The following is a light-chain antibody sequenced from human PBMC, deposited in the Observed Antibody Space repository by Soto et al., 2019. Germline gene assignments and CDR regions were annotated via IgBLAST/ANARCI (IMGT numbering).Light chain of an antibody. Sequence: QSVLAQPPSASGTPGQRVTISCSGSSSNIGSNTVNWYQQLPGTAPKLLIYSNNQRPSGVPDRFSGSKSGTSASLAISGLQSEDEADYYCAAWDDSLNGHYVSGTGTKV. J-gene: IGLJ1*01. CDR3: AAWDDSLNGHYV. V-gene: IGLV1-44*01. CDR1: SSNIGSNT. CDR2: SNN.